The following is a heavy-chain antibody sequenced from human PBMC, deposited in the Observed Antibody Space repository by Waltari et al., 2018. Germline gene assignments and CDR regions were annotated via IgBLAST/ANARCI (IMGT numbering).Heavy chain of an antibody. J-gene: IGHJ6*02. CDR1: GGSFTAYL. CDR3: ARGVGSPHYFYGMDV. Sequence: QVQLQQWGAGLLKPSETLSLPCAVYGGSFTAYLWRWIRQSPGKGLEWVGEINHSGSTNYNPSLKSRVTISVDTSKNQFSLKLSSMTAADTAVYYCARGVGSPHYFYGMDVWGQGTTVTVSS. D-gene: IGHD1-26*01. V-gene: IGHV4-34*01. CDR2: INHSGST.